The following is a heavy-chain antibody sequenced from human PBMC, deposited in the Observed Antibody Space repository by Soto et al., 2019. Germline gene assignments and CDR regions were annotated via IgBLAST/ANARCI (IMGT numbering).Heavy chain of an antibody. J-gene: IGHJ6*02. Sequence: ASVKVSCKASGYTFTSYDINWVRQATGQGLEWMGWMNPNSGNTGYAQKFQGRVTMTRNTSISTAYMELSSLRSEDTAMYYCALLMGYCSSTSCHYGMDVWGQGTTVTVSS. CDR3: ALLMGYCSSTSCHYGMDV. CDR2: MNPNSGNT. CDR1: GYTFTSYD. V-gene: IGHV1-8*01. D-gene: IGHD2-2*01.